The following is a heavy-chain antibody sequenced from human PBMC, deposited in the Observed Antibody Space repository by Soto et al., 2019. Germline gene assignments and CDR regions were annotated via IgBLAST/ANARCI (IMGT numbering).Heavy chain of an antibody. CDR1: GGSISSGDYY. CDR3: ALNYGGNSRTRFDWYFDL. J-gene: IGHJ2*01. CDR2: IYYSGST. V-gene: IGHV4-30-4*01. D-gene: IGHD4-17*01. Sequence: SETLSLTCTVSGGSISSGDYYWSWIRQPPGKGLEWIGYIYYSGSTYYNPSLKSRVTISVDTSKNQFSLKLSSVTAADTAVYYCALNYGGNSRTRFDWYFDLWGRGTLVTVS.